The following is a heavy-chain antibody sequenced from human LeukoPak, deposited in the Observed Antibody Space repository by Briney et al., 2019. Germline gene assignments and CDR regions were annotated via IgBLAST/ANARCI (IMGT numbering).Heavy chain of an antibody. J-gene: IGHJ6*03. Sequence: SVKVSCKASGGTFSSYAISWVRQAPGQGLEWMGGIIPIFGTASYAQKFQGRVTITADESTSTAYMELSSLRSEDTAVYYCAILAAADRRLYYYYYMDVWGKGTTVTVSS. CDR3: AILAAADRRLYYYYYMDV. D-gene: IGHD6-13*01. CDR1: GGTFSSYA. V-gene: IGHV1-69*13. CDR2: IIPIFGTA.